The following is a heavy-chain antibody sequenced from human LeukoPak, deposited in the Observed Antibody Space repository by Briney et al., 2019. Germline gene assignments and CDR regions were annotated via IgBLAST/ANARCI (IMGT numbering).Heavy chain of an antibody. CDR1: GGSISSYY. Sequence: PSETLSLTCTVSGGSISSYYWSWIRQPPGKGLEWIGYIYYSGSTNYNPSLKSRVTISVDTSKNQFSLKLSSVTAADTAVYYCARVGGATDAFDIWGQGTVVTVSS. D-gene: IGHD3-16*01. V-gene: IGHV4-59*01. CDR3: ARVGGATDAFDI. CDR2: IYYSGST. J-gene: IGHJ3*02.